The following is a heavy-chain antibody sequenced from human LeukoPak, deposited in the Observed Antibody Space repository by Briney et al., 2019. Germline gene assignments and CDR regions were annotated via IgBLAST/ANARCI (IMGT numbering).Heavy chain of an antibody. V-gene: IGHV3-7*01. CDR2: IKQDGSEK. D-gene: IGHD1-7*01. CDR3: ARDDDWNYEDY. CDR1: GFTFSNYW. J-gene: IGHJ4*02. Sequence: GGSLRLSRAASGFTFSNYWMSWVRQAPGKGLQWVANIKQDGSEKYYVDSVKGRFTISRDNAKKSLYLQMNSLRAEDTAVYYCARDDDWNYEDYWGQGTLVTVSS.